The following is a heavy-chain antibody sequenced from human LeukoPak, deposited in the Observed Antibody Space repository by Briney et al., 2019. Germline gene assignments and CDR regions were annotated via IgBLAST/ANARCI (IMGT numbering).Heavy chain of an antibody. D-gene: IGHD2-2*01. Sequence: GASVKVSCKASGYTFTAYYMHWVRQAPGQGLEWMGWINPDSGVTNFAQKFQGRVTMTRDTSITTAYMELSRLRSDDTAVYYCARIGSSTSWFAFDYWGQGSLVTVSS. J-gene: IGHJ4*02. CDR1: GYTFTAYY. V-gene: IGHV1-2*02. CDR3: ARIGSSTSWFAFDY. CDR2: INPDSGVT.